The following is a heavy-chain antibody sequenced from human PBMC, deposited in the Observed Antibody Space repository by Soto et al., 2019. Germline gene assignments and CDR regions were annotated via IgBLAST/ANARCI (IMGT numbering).Heavy chain of an antibody. D-gene: IGHD3-9*01. V-gene: IGHV3-30*18. CDR1: GFTFSSYG. CDR2: ISYDGSNK. CDR3: AKDYYDILTGHPDY. J-gene: IGHJ4*02. Sequence: QVQLVESGGGVVQPGRSLRLSCAASGFTFSSYGMHWVRQAPGKGLEWVAVISYDGSNKYYADSVKGRFTISRDNYKNTLYLQMNSLRAEDTAVYYCAKDYYDILTGHPDYWGQGTLVTVSS.